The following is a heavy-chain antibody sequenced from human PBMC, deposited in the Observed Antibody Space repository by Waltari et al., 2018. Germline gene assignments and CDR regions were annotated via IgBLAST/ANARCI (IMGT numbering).Heavy chain of an antibody. V-gene: IGHV3-23*04. J-gene: IGHJ2*01. CDR1: GFTFRSYA. CDR2: IRGSYGRT. Sequence: EVQLVESGGGLVQPGGSLRLSCAASGFTFRSYAMSWVRQAPGRGLEWVSSIRGSYGRTNYADSAKGRFTISRDNVKNTLFLQMNSLRADDAAVYYCAKDLGGFSGSHWYFDLWGRGTLVTVSS. CDR3: AKDLGGFSGSHWYFDL. D-gene: IGHD5-12*01.